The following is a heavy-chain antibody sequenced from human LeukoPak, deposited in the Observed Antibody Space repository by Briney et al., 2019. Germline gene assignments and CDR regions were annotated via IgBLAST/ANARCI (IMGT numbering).Heavy chain of an antibody. CDR1: GYTFTSYG. J-gene: IGHJ4*02. Sequence: EASLKVSCKASGYTFTSYGISWVRQAPGQGLEWMGWISAYNGNTNYAQKLQGRVTMTTDTSTSTAYMELRSLRSDDTAVYYCARGRIAARPREYYFDYWGQGTLVTVSS. CDR3: ARGRIAARPREYYFDY. D-gene: IGHD6-6*01. CDR2: ISAYNGNT. V-gene: IGHV1-18*01.